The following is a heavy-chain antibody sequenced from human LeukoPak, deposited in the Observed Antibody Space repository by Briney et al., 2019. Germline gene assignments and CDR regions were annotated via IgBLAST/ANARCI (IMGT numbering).Heavy chain of an antibody. CDR3: ARDHYCSGGSCYTNWFDP. V-gene: IGHV4-39*07. D-gene: IGHD2-15*01. CDR1: GGSISSSSYY. Sequence: SETLSLTCTVSGGSISSSSYYWGWIRQPPGKGLEWIGSIYYSGSTYYNPSLKSRVTISVDTSKNQFSLKLSSVTAADTAVYYCARDHYCSGGSCYTNWFDPWGQGTLVTVSS. CDR2: IYYSGST. J-gene: IGHJ5*02.